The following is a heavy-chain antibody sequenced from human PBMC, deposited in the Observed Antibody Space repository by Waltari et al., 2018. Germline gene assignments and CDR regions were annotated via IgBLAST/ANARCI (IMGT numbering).Heavy chain of an antibody. CDR1: GFTVRTNF. D-gene: IGHD6-19*01. CDR2: IYSGGNT. Sequence: EVQLVESGGNLIQLGGSLRLSCAASGFTVRTNFISWVRQAPGKGLEWVSIIYSGGNTYYAGSVKGRFTISRDNYKNMVYLEMNSLRAEDTAVYYCAKQSPSYTRGWYPLESWGPGTLVTVSP. J-gene: IGHJ4*02. V-gene: IGHV3-53*01. CDR3: AKQSPSYTRGWYPLES.